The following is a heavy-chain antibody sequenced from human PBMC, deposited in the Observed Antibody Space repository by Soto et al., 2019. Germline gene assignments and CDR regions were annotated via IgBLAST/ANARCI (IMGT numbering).Heavy chain of an antibody. CDR3: VFSSRNTRSYYFDY. V-gene: IGHV4-59*01. Sequence: SETLSLTCTVSGGSISSYYWSWIRQPPGKGLEWIGYIYYSGSTNYNPSLKSRVTISVDTSKNQFSLKLSSVTAADTAVYYCVFSSRNTRSYYFDYWGQGALVTVSS. CDR1: GGSISSYY. CDR2: IYYSGST. D-gene: IGHD6-6*01. J-gene: IGHJ4*02.